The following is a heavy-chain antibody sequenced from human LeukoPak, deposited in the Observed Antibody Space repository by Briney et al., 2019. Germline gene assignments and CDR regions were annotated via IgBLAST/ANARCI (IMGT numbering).Heavy chain of an antibody. CDR2: IYPGESAT. Sequence: GESLKIFCKGSGYNFTSYWIGWVRQVPGEGLEWMVIIYPGESATRHRPPFHGQVTVSADKSLCTAYLQWSSQKASDNAMYYCACHTAMVGRKYYYGMDVWGQGTTVTVSS. J-gene: IGHJ6*02. D-gene: IGHD5-18*01. V-gene: IGHV5-51*01. CDR3: ACHTAMVGRKYYYGMDV. CDR1: GYNFTSYW.